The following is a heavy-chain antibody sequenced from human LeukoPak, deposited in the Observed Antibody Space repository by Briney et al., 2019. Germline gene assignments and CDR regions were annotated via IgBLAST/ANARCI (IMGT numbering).Heavy chain of an antibody. D-gene: IGHD1-26*01. CDR3: ARELRSVGGGTGNYFDY. CDR2: INPSAGST. CDR1: GYTFTSYY. V-gene: IGHV1-46*01. J-gene: IGHJ4*02. Sequence: ASVKVSCKASGYTFTSYYMHWVRQAPGQGLEWMGIINPSAGSTDYAQRFQGRVTMTRDTFTSTVYMELSSLRSDDTAVYYCARELRSVGGGTGNYFDYWGQGTLVTVSS.